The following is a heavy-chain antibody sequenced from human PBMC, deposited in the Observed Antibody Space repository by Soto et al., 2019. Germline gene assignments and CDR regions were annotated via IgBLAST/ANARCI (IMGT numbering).Heavy chain of an antibody. D-gene: IGHD1-26*01. CDR1: GFTVSSNW. V-gene: IGHV3-74*01. CDR3: ARLGGSYAVPHFHY. Sequence: GGSLRLSCAASGFTVSSNWMHWVRQAPGKGLVWVSRINSDGSSTSYADSVKGRFTISRDNAKNTLYLQMTSLRAEDTAVYYCARLGGSYAVPHFHYWGQGTLVTVSS. J-gene: IGHJ4*02. CDR2: INSDGSST.